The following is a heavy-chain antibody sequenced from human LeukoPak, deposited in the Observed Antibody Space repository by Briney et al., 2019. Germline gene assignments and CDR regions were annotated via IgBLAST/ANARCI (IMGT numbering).Heavy chain of an antibody. Sequence: GASVKVSCKASGYTFTGYYMHWVRQAPGQGLEWMGWINPNSGGTNYAQKFQGRVTMTRDTSISTAYMELSRLRSDDTAVYYCARVKWLLLSWFDPWGQGTLVTVSS. V-gene: IGHV1-2*02. J-gene: IGHJ5*02. CDR2: INPNSGGT. CDR3: ARVKWLLLSWFDP. D-gene: IGHD3-22*01. CDR1: GYTFTGYY.